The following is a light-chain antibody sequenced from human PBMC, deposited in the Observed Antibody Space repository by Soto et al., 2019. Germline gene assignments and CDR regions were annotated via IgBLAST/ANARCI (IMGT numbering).Light chain of an antibody. J-gene: IGLJ1*01. Sequence: QSVLTQPPSVSGAPGQRVTISCTGSSSNIGATYDVQWYQQLPGTAPKLLIYGNSNRPSGVPDRFSGSKSGTSASLAITGLQADDEAAYHCQSYDSSLSAHYVFGTGTKLTVL. CDR1: SSNIGATYD. CDR3: QSYDSSLSAHYV. V-gene: IGLV1-40*01. CDR2: GNS.